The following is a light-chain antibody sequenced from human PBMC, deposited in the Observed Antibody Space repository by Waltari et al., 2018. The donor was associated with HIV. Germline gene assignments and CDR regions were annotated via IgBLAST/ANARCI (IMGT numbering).Light chain of an antibody. Sequence: QSVLTQPPSVSGAPGQRVTISCTGSSSNIGAGYDVHWYQQLPGTAPKLLIYGNSSRPSGLPDRFAGSKSGTSASLSITGRQAEDEADYYSQSYNSSLRGVFGGGTKLTVL. CDR1: SSNIGAGYD. CDR3: QSYNSSLRGV. J-gene: IGLJ2*01. CDR2: GNS. V-gene: IGLV1-40*01.